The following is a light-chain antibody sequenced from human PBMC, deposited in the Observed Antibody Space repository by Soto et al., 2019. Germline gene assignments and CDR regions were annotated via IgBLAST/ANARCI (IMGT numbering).Light chain of an antibody. CDR2: ENN. CDR3: KSYDSSLSGYV. V-gene: IGLV1-40*01. Sequence: QAVVTQPPSVSEAPGQRVTISCTGSSSNIGAGYEAHWYQQVPGTAPKLLIYENNNRPSGVPDRFSGSKSGTSASLAITGLQAEDEAEYYCKSYDSSLSGYVFGPGTKVTVL. J-gene: IGLJ1*01. CDR1: SSNIGAGYE.